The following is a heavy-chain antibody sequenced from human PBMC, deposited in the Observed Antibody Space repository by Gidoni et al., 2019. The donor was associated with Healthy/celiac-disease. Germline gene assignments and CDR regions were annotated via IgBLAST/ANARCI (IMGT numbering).Heavy chain of an antibody. CDR1: GGSISSGGYY. CDR3: ARDIGGFWGALYGMDV. Sequence: QVQLQESGPGLVTPSQTLSLTCTVSGGSISSGGYYWSWIRQHPGKGLEWIGYIYYSGSTYYNPSLKSRVTISVDTSKNQFSLKLSSVTAADTAVYYCARDIGGFWGALYGMDVWGQGTTVTVSS. J-gene: IGHJ6*02. V-gene: IGHV4-31*03. CDR2: IYYSGST. D-gene: IGHD3-16*01.